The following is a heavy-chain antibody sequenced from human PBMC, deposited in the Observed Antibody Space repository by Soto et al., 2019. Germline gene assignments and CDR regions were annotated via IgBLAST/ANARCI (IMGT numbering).Heavy chain of an antibody. Sequence: SETLSLTCXVXGGSFSGYYWSWIRQPPGKGLEWIGEINHSGSTNYNPSLKSRVTISVDTSKNQFSLKLSSVTAADTAVYYCARGPILYYYGSGSRGWFDPWGQGTLVTVSS. CDR3: ARGPILYYYGSGSRGWFDP. J-gene: IGHJ5*02. V-gene: IGHV4-34*01. CDR2: INHSGST. CDR1: GGSFSGYY. D-gene: IGHD3-10*01.